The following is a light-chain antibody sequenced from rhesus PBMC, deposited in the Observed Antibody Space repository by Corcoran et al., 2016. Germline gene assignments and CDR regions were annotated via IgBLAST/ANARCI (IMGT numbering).Light chain of an antibody. CDR3: LQHNSYPFT. V-gene: IGKV1-28*03. CDR1: QGISSY. J-gene: IGKJ3*01. Sequence: DIQMTQSPSSLSASVGDTVTITCRASQGISSYLNWFQQKPGKAPKLLIYAASSLESWVPSRFSGSGSGTDFTLTISSLQPEDFAVYYCLQHNSYPFTFGPGTKLDIK. CDR2: AAS.